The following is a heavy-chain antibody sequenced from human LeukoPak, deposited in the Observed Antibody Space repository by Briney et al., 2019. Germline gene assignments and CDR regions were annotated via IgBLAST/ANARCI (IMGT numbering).Heavy chain of an antibody. CDR3: ARDRSGYYPN. V-gene: IGHV4-31*03. D-gene: IGHD3-22*01. J-gene: IGHJ4*02. CDR2: IYYSGST. CDR1: GGSISSGGYY. Sequence: SETLSLTCTVSGGSISSGGYYWSWIRQHPGKGLEWIGYIYYSGSTYYNPSLKSRVTISVDTSKNQFSLKLSSVTAADTAVYYCARDRSGYYPNWGQGTLVTVSS.